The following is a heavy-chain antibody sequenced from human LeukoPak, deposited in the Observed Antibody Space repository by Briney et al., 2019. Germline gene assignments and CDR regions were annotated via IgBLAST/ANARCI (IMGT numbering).Heavy chain of an antibody. V-gene: IGHV4-4*02. J-gene: IGHJ4*02. D-gene: IGHD6-19*01. CDR3: ARAVGGSGWYDY. Sequence: PSETLSLTCAVSGGSIKSNNWWSWVRQPPGKGLEWIGEIYHSGSTNCNPSLESRVTVSVDKSKNQFSLDLSSVTPEDTAVYYCARAVGGSGWYDYWGQGTLVTVSS. CDR1: GGSIKSNNW. CDR2: IYHSGST.